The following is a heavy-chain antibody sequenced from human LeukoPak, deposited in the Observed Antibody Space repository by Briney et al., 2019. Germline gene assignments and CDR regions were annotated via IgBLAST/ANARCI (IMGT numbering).Heavy chain of an antibody. CDR2: INHSGST. J-gene: IGHJ4*02. V-gene: IGHV4-34*01. D-gene: IGHD5-12*01. CDR1: GGSISSGGYY. CDR3: ALVGDGYNPAY. Sequence: PSETLSLTCTVSGGSISSGGYYWSWIRQPPGKGLEWIGEINHSGSTNYNPSLKSRVTISVDTSKNQFSLKLSSVTAADTAVYYCALVGDGYNPAYWGQGTLVTVSS.